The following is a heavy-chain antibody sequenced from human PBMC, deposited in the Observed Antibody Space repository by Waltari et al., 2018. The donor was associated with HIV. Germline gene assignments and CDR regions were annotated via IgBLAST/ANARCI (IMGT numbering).Heavy chain of an antibody. J-gene: IGHJ5*02. D-gene: IGHD3-10*01. V-gene: IGHV4-59*13. CDR3: ARGNDVIGNWFDP. Sequence: QVQLRESGPGLVKPSETLSLTCSLSGGSISDYYWSWIRQSPGKALDWIGYIFHSGSANYNPSLKSRVTMSVDTSKNQFSLKMISVTAADTAVYYCARGNDVIGNWFDPWGRGTRVIVSS. CDR2: IFHSGSA. CDR1: GGSISDYY.